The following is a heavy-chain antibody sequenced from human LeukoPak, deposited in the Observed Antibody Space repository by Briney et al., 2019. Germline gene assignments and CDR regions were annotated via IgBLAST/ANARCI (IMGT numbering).Heavy chain of an antibody. D-gene: IGHD2-2*01. CDR3: ARDWSVGAVPAPFDY. J-gene: IGHJ4*02. CDR1: GYTFTSYY. Sequence: ASVKVSCKASGYTFTSYYMHWVRQAPGQGLEWMGIINPSGGSTSYAQKFQGRVTMTRDTSISTAYMELSRLTSDDTAMYFCARDWSVGAVPAPFDYWGQGSLVTVSS. CDR2: INPSGGST. V-gene: IGHV1-46*01.